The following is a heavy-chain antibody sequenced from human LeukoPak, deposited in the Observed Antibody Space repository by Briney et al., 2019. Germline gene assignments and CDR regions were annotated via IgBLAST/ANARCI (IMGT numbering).Heavy chain of an antibody. D-gene: IGHD3-16*02. CDR2: ISAYNGNT. V-gene: IGHV1-18*01. CDR3: ARDSAYDYVWGSYRMDDAFDI. Sequence: GASVKVSCKASGYTFTSYGISWVRQAPGQGLEWMGWISAYNGNTNYAQKLQGRVTMTTDTSTSTAYMELRSLRSDDTVVYYCARDSAYDYVWGSYRMDDAFDIWGQGTMVTVSS. J-gene: IGHJ3*02. CDR1: GYTFTSYG.